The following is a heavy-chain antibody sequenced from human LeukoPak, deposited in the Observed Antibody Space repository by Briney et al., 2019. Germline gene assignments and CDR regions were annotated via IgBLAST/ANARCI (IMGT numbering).Heavy chain of an antibody. J-gene: IGHJ6*03. CDR1: GFTFTSSA. D-gene: IGHD4-23*01. V-gene: IGHV1-58*01. CDR2: IVVGSGNT. Sequence: SVKVSCKASGFTFTSSAVQWVRQARGQRLEWIGWIVVGSGNTNYAQKFQERVTITRDMSTSTAYMELSSLRSEDTAVYYCAASVGPFYYYYYMDVWGKGTTVTVSS. CDR3: AASVGPFYYYYYMDV.